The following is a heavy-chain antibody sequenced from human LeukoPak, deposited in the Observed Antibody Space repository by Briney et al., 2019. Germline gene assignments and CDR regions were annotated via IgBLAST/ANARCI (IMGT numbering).Heavy chain of an antibody. CDR3: AKGNDILTHYYHY. J-gene: IGHJ4*02. CDR1: GFTFSNYA. Sequence: PGGSLRLSCAASGFTFSNYAMSWVRQAPGKGLEWVSVVSGSGGSTYYADSVKGRFAISRDNSKNTLYLQMNSLRAEDTAVYYCAKGNDILTHYYHYWGQGTLVTVSS. V-gene: IGHV3-23*01. CDR2: VSGSGGST. D-gene: IGHD3-9*01.